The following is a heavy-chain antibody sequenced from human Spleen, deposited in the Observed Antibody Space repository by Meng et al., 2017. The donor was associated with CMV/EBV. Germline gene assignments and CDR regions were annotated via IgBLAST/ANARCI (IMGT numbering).Heavy chain of an antibody. J-gene: IGHJ4*02. Sequence: GESLKISCVASGFTFSSHAMTWVRQAPGKGLEWVSVIYSGGNTTYYADSVKGRFTTSRDNSKNTMYLQMNSLRAEDTAVYYCAKHTGDFWSASDYWGQGTLVTVSS. CDR2: IYSGGNTT. CDR3: AKHTGDFWSASDY. V-gene: IGHV3-23*03. D-gene: IGHD3-3*01. CDR1: GFTFSSHA.